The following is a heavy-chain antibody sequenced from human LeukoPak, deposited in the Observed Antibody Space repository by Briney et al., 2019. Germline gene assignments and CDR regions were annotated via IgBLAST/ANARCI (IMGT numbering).Heavy chain of an antibody. CDR1: GFTFSNAW. CDR2: IKSKTDGGTT. V-gene: IGHV3-15*01. CDR3: TGTWNDWTPTGFDY. Sequence: GGSLRLSCAASGFTFSNAWMSWVRQAPGKGLEWVGRIKSKTDGGTTDDAAPVKGRFTISRDDSKNTLYLQMNSLKTEDTAVYYCTGTWNDWTPTGFDYWGQGTLVTVSP. J-gene: IGHJ4*02. D-gene: IGHD1-1*01.